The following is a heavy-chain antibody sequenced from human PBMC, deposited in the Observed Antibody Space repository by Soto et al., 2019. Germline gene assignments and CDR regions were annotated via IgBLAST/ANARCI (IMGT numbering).Heavy chain of an antibody. V-gene: IGHV4-4*02. J-gene: IGHJ6*02. Sequence: SETLSLTCAVSGASISSSNWWSWVRQPPGKGLEWIGEIYHSGSTNSNPSLKSRVTISIDKSKNQFSLKLSSVTAADTAVYYCARXVVVPSTTQFYYFGTDVWGLGTTVTVSS. CDR3: ARXVVVPSTTQFYYFGTDV. D-gene: IGHD1-26*01. CDR2: IYHSGST. CDR1: GASISSSNW.